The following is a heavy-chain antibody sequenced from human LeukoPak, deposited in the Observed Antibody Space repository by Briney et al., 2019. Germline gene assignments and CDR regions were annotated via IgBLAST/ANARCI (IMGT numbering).Heavy chain of an antibody. CDR3: AKGRSGYNSLFDY. D-gene: IGHD3-22*01. CDR2: ISWNSGSI. CDR1: GFTFDDYA. Sequence: GGSLRLSCAASGFTFDDYAMHWVRQAPGKGLEWVSGISWNSGSIDYADSVKGRFTISRDNAKSSLSLQMNSLRPEDTALYYCAKGRSGYNSLFDYWGQGTLVTVSS. V-gene: IGHV3-9*01. J-gene: IGHJ4*02.